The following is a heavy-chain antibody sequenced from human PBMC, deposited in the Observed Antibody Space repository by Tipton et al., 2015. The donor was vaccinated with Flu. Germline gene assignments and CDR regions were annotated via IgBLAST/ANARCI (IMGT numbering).Heavy chain of an antibody. J-gene: IGHJ6*02. Sequence: SLRLSCAASGFTFSSYSMNWVRQAPGKGLEWVSSISSSSSYIYYADSLKGRFTISRDNAKNSLYLQMNSLRAEDTAVYYCAREVCRSTSCYLYYYYGMDVWGQGTTVAVSS. CDR3: AREVCRSTSCYLYYYYGMDV. V-gene: IGHV3-21*01. CDR1: GFTFSSYS. CDR2: ISSSSSYI. D-gene: IGHD2-2*01.